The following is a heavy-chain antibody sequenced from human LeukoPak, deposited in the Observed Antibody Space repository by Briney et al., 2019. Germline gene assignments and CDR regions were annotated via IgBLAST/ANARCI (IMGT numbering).Heavy chain of an antibody. CDR1: GFTFSSYW. J-gene: IGHJ3*02. CDR3: ASEGLVVPAADAFDI. V-gene: IGHV3-7*01. D-gene: IGHD2-2*01. Sequence: PGGSLRLSCAASGFTFSSYWMSWVRQAPGKGLEWVANIKQDGSEKYYVDSVKGRFTISRDNAKNSLYLQMNSLRAEDTAVYYCASEGLVVPAADAFDIWGQGTMVTVSS. CDR2: IKQDGSEK.